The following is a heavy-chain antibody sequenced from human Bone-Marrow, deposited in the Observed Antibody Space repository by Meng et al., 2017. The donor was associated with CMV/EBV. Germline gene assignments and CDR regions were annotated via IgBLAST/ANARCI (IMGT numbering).Heavy chain of an antibody. J-gene: IGHJ6*02. CDR2: IYYSGST. V-gene: IGHV4-39*07. D-gene: IGHD6-13*01. CDR3: ARDPGSSWYHYYYGMDV. Sequence: SETLSLTCPVSGGSISSSSYYWGWLRQPPGKGLEWIGCIYYSGSTYYNPSIKSRVTISVHTSKNQFSLKLSSVTAADTAVYYCARDPGSSWYHYYYGMDVWGQGTTVTVS. CDR1: GGSISSSSYY.